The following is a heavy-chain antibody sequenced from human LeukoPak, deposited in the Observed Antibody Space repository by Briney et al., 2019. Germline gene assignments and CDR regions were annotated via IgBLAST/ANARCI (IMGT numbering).Heavy chain of an antibody. CDR2: IRSKTYGGTT. J-gene: IGHJ6*02. D-gene: IGHD1-7*01. CDR3: GRDNDLGLTGTISYADLGV. V-gene: IGHV3-49*04. Sequence: PRGSLTHSCTAPVFSFGVVVVTSVRQAPGKGLEWVGLIRSKTYGGTTEYAASVKGRFTVSRDDSRSTGYLQMNSLKTEDTAVYYGGRDNDLGLTGTISYADLGVRGPGATVTVSS. CDR1: VFSFGVVV.